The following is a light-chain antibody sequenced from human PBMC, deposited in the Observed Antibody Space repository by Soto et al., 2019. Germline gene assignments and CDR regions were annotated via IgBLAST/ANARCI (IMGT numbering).Light chain of an antibody. CDR2: DAS. Sequence: DIQMTQSPSFVSASVGDRVTITCRASQSIDNWLAWYQQKPGKAPKLLIYDASTLESGVSSGFSGSGSGTEFTLTISSLRPDDFATYYCQHYDTFPYTFGQGTK. CDR1: QSIDNW. J-gene: IGKJ2*01. V-gene: IGKV1-5*01. CDR3: QHYDTFPYT.